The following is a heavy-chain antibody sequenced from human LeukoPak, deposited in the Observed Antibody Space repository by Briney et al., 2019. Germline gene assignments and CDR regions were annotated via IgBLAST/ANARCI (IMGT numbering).Heavy chain of an antibody. CDR1: GYTFASYG. Sequence: GASVKVSCKASGYTFASYGISWVRQAPGQGLEWMGWISAYDGNTNYAQKFQGRVTITADESTSTAYMELSSLRSEDTAVYYCARSTVPTLTDNQYYYGMDVWGQGTTVTVSS. J-gene: IGHJ6*02. V-gene: IGHV1-18*01. CDR3: ARSTVPTLTDNQYYYGMDV. D-gene: IGHD1-1*01. CDR2: ISAYDGNT.